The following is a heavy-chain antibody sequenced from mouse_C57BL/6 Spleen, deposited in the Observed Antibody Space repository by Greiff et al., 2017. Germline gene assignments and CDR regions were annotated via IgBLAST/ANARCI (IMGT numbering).Heavy chain of an antibody. V-gene: IGHV1-64*01. CDR2: IHPNSGST. D-gene: IGHD2-4*01. CDR3: ARPYYDYDDYYAMDY. CDR1: GYTFTSYW. J-gene: IGHJ4*01. Sequence: QVQLKQPGAELVKPGASVKLSCKASGYTFTSYWMHWVKQRPGQGLEWIGMIHPNSGSTNYNEKFKSKATLTVDKSSSTAYMQLSSLTSEDSAVYYCARPYYDYDDYYAMDYWGQGTSVTVSS.